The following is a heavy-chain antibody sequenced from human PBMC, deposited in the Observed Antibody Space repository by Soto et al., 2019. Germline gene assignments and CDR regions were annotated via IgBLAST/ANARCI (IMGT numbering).Heavy chain of an antibody. V-gene: IGHV4-31*03. CDR2: IYYSGST. CDR3: ARVGDSSGPNFDC. CDR1: GGSISSGGYY. D-gene: IGHD3-22*01. J-gene: IGHJ4*02. Sequence: QVQLQESGPGLVKPSQTLSLTCTVSGGSISSGGYYWSWIRQHPGKGLEWIGYIYYSGSTYYNSSLERRVTISVDPCKNQFSLKLSSVTAADTAVYYCARVGDSSGPNFDCWGQGTLVTVSS.